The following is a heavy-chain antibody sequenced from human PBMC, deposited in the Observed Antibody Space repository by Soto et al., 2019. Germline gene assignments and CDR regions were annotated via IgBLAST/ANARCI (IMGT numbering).Heavy chain of an antibody. Sequence: SETLSLTCAVYGGSFSGYYWSCIRQPPWKGLEWIGEINHSGSTNYNPSLKSRVTISVDTSKNQFSLKLSSVSAAYTAVYYCARGPSPPGVVPATLRANWFYPCGQGTLVTVSS. CDR2: INHSGST. CDR3: ARGPSPPGVVPATLRANWFYP. D-gene: IGHD2-15*01. CDR1: GGSFSGYY. V-gene: IGHV4-34*01. J-gene: IGHJ5*02.